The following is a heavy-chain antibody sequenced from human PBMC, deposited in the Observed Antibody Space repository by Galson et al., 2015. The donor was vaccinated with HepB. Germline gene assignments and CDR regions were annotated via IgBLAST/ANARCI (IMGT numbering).Heavy chain of an antibody. J-gene: IGHJ5*02. CDR2: ISYDGGNK. CDR3: ARGIPEDRSNWYQPITVTWFDP. Sequence: SLRLSCAASGFTFNSYAMHWVRQAPGKGLEWVAVISYDGGNKYYADSVKGRFTISRDNSKNTLFLQVISLRGEDTAVYYCARGIPEDRSNWYQPITVTWFDPWGHGTRVTVSS. V-gene: IGHV3-30*04. CDR1: GFTFNSYA. D-gene: IGHD6-13*01.